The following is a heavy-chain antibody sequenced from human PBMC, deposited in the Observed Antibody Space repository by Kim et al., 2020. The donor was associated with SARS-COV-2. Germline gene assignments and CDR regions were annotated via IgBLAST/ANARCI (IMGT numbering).Heavy chain of an antibody. J-gene: IGHJ2*01. V-gene: IGHV3-30-3*01. D-gene: IGHD6-25*01. CDR3: ARDSGSTFDL. CDR2: ISYDGSNK. Sequence: GGSLRLSCAASGFTFSSYAMHWVRQAPGKGLEWVALISYDGSNKYYADSVKGRFTISRDNSKNTLYLQMNSLRAEDTAVYYCARDSGSTFDLWGRGTLAT. CDR1: GFTFSSYA.